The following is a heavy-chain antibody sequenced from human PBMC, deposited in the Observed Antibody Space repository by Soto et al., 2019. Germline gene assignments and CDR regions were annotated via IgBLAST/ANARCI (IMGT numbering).Heavy chain of an antibody. CDR3: ATDPHYYDTTGYCLDN. CDR1: GYTFTTYA. CDR2: INADNGNT. Sequence: ASVKVSCKASGYTFTTYAIHWVRQAPGQSPEWMGWINADNGNTRYSQKFQGRITITRDTSASTAYMELSSLRSDDTAVYYCATDPHYYDTTGYCLDNWGQGTLVTSPQ. D-gene: IGHD3-22*01. J-gene: IGHJ4*02. V-gene: IGHV1-3*01.